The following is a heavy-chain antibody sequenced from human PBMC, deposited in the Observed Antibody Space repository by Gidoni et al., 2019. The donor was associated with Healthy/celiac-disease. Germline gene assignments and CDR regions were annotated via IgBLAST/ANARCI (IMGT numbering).Heavy chain of an antibody. CDR3: ARDDYGDYVFDY. V-gene: IGHV1-69*09. J-gene: IGHJ4*02. Sequence: QVQLVQSGAEVKKPGSSVKVSCKASGGTFSSYAISWVRQAPGQGLEWMGRIIPILGIANYAQKFQGRVTITADKSTSTAYMELSSLRSEDTAVYYCARDDYGDYVFDYWGQGTLVTVSS. CDR1: GGTFSSYA. CDR2: IIPILGIA. D-gene: IGHD4-17*01.